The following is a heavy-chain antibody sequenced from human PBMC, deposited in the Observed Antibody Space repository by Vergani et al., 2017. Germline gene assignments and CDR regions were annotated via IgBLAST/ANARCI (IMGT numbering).Heavy chain of an antibody. V-gene: IGHV3-74*02. Sequence: EVQLVESGGGLVQPGGSLRLSCAASGFTFSSYWMHWVRQAPGKGLVWVARINSVGSSTSYADTVQGRFSISRDNAKNTLYLKMNSLRAEDTAVYSCARYRAVAGSYYFDYWGQGTLVTVSS. CDR1: GFTFSSYW. D-gene: IGHD6-19*01. CDR2: INSVGSST. J-gene: IGHJ4*02. CDR3: ARYRAVAGSYYFDY.